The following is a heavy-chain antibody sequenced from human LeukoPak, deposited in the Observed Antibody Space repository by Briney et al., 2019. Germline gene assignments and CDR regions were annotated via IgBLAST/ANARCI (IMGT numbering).Heavy chain of an antibody. D-gene: IGHD2/OR15-2a*01. CDR2: INQGGSDK. J-gene: IGHJ5*02. CDR1: GFTFSSYE. Sequence: GGSLRLSCAASGFTFSSYEMNWVRQAPGKGLEWVANINQGGSDKNYVASVKGQFTISRDNAANSLYLQMDSLRAEDTAVYYCARDLSDKRGFDPWGQGTLVTVSP. CDR3: ARDLSDKRGFDP. V-gene: IGHV3-7*01.